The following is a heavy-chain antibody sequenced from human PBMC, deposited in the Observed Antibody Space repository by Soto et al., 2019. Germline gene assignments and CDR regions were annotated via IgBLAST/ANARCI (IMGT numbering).Heavy chain of an antibody. CDR1: GGTFSSYT. CDR2: IIPILGIA. CDR3: ARGGGNPDY. D-gene: IGHD2-15*01. J-gene: IGHJ4*02. V-gene: IGHV1-69*02. Sequence: QVQLVQSGAEVKKPGSSVKVSCKASGGTFSSYTISWVRQAPGQGLEWMGRIIPILGIANYAQKFQGRVKINADKYTSTAYMELSSLRSEDTAVYYCARGGGNPDYWGQGTLVTVSS.